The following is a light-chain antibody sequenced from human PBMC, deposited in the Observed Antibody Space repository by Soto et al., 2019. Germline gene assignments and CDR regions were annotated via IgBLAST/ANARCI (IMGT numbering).Light chain of an antibody. Sequence: QSALPQPRSVSGAPGQSVTISCTGTSSDVGGYNYVSWYQQHPGIAPQLIIYDITKRPSGVPDRFSGSKSGNTASLTISGLHAEDEADYYCCSYAGSYAWVFGGGTKLTV. CDR1: SSDVGGYNY. V-gene: IGLV2-11*01. J-gene: IGLJ3*02. CDR3: CSYAGSYAWV. CDR2: DIT.